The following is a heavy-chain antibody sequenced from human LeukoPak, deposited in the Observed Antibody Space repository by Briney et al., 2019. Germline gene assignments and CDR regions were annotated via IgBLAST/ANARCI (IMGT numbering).Heavy chain of an antibody. CDR2: IKQDGSEK. D-gene: IGHD2-21*01. J-gene: IGHJ4*02. CDR3: ARVEVVIAAYFDY. CDR1: GFTFSSYW. Sequence: GGSLRLSCAASGFTFSSYWMSWVRQAPGKGLEWVANIKQDGSEKYYVDSVKGRFTISRDNAKNSLYLQMNSLRAEDTAVYYCARVEVVIAAYFDYWGQGTLVTVSS. V-gene: IGHV3-7*01.